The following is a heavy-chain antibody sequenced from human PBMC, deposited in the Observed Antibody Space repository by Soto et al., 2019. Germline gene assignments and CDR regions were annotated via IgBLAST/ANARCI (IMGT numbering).Heavy chain of an antibody. CDR2: LYYGRSA. D-gene: IGHD3-22*01. J-gene: IGHJ4*02. CDR1: GDSISSYY. V-gene: IGHV4-59*01. CDR3: ALRSMAVVPEY. Sequence: QVQLQESGPGLVKPSETLSLTCAVSGDSISSYYCMWIRQPPGKGLESIGYLYYGRSANYKHSLKSRGTFSVDTSTNQCSLTLSSMTAADTAVYYCALRSMAVVPEYWGPGTLVTVS.